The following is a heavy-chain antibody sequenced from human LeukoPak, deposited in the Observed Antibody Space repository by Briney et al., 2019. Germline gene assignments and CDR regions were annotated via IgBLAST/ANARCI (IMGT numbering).Heavy chain of an antibody. J-gene: IGHJ4*02. CDR1: GYTFTSYY. CDR3: ARGGPAYYYDSSGYLGTDY. D-gene: IGHD3-22*01. Sequence: ASVKVSCKASGYTFTSYYMHWVRQAPGEGLEWMGIINPSGGSTSYAQKFQGRVTMTRDMSTSTVYMELSSLRSEDTAVYYCARGGPAYYYDSSGYLGTDYWGQGTLVTVSS. CDR2: INPSGGST. V-gene: IGHV1-46*01.